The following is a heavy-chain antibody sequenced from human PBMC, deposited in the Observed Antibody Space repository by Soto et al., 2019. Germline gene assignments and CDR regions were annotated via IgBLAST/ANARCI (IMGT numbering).Heavy chain of an antibody. CDR1: GGTFSSYA. V-gene: IGHV1-69*13. J-gene: IGHJ4*02. CDR2: IIPIFGTA. D-gene: IGHD1-26*01. CDR3: ASGRYYAPFDY. Sequence: SVKVSCQASGGTFSSYAISWVRQAPGQGLEWMGGIIPIFGTANYAQKFQGRVTITADESTTTAYMELSSLRSYDTAVYYWASGRYYAPFDYWGQGTLVTVSS.